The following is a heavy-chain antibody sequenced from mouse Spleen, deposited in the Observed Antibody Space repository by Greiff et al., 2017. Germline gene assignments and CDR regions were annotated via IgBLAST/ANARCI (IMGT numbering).Heavy chain of an antibody. D-gene: IGHD2-1*01. CDR2: IDPSDSYT. J-gene: IGHJ4*01. CDR1: GYTFTSYW. V-gene: IGHV1-69*01. Sequence: QVQLKQPGAELVMPGASVKLSCKASGYTFTSYWMHWVKQRPGQGLEWIGEIDPSDSYTNYNQKFKGKATLTVDKSSSTAYMQLSSLTSEDSAVYYCAKGDYGKAMDYWGQGTSVTVSS. CDR3: AKGDYGKAMDY.